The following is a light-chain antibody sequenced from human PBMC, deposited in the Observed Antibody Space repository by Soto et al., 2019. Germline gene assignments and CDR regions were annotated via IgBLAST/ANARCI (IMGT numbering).Light chain of an antibody. Sequence: QSALTQPASVSGSPGQSITISCTGTSSDVGGYKFVSWYQQHPGKAPKLLIYEVTNRPSGVSNRFSGSKSGNTASLTISGLQAEDEADYYCSSYTTSSTLEVFGTGTQLTVL. V-gene: IGLV2-14*01. J-gene: IGLJ1*01. CDR2: EVT. CDR1: SSDVGGYKF. CDR3: SSYTTSSTLEV.